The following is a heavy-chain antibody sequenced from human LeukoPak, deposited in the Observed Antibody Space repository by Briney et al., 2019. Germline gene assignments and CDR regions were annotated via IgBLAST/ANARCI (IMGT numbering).Heavy chain of an antibody. J-gene: IGHJ4*02. CDR2: IYYSGST. CDR3: ARLFFPPY. V-gene: IGHV4-39*07. D-gene: IGHD3-3*01. Sequence: SETLSLTCTVSGGSISSSSYYWGWIRQPPGKGLEWIGTIYYSGSTYFNPSLKSRVTMSIDTSKNQFSLNLSSVTAADTAVYYCARLFFPPYWGQGTLVTVSS. CDR1: GGSISSSSYY.